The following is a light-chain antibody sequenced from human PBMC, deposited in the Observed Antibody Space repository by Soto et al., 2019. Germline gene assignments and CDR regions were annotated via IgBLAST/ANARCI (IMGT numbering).Light chain of an antibody. CDR1: QSISSD. V-gene: IGKV1-39*01. Sequence: DIQMTQSPSSRSASVGDRVTITCRASQSISSDLNWYQQKPGKAPKLLIYAASSLQSGVPSRFSGSGSGTDFNLTISSLQTEDFSTYYCQQSYSTPQTFGQGTKVEI. CDR2: AAS. CDR3: QQSYSTPQT. J-gene: IGKJ1*01.